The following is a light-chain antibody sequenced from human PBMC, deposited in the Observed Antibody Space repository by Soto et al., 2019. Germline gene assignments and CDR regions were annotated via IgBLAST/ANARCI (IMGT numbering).Light chain of an antibody. Sequence: DIQTTQSPSSLSASVGDRVTIPCRASQSISNYLSWYQQIPGKAPKLLIYAASTLRSGVSSRFSGSGSGTDFTLTISSLQPEDFATYYCQQSYSTPWTFGQGTKVEIK. CDR1: QSISNY. J-gene: IGKJ1*01. CDR3: QQSYSTPWT. V-gene: IGKV1-39*01. CDR2: AAS.